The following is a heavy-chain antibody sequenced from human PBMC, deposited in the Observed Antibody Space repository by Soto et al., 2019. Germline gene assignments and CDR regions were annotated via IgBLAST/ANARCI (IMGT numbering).Heavy chain of an antibody. J-gene: IGHJ6*02. CDR3: ARAPWYYNPLTGYASAGLDV. V-gene: IGHV4-59*01. Sequence: QVQLQESGPGLVKPSETLSLTCTVSGGSISRYYWSCIRQAPGKGLEWIGYLYNSASTTYNPSLKRRVTISVDTSKNQVSLRLSSVTAADTAVYYCARAPWYYNPLTGYASAGLDVWGQGTTVTVSS. D-gene: IGHD3-9*01. CDR1: GGSISRYY. CDR2: LYNSAST.